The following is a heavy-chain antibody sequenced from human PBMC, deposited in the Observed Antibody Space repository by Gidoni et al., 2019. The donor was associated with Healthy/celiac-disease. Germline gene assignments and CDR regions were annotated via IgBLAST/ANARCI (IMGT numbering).Heavy chain of an antibody. CDR2: IKQDGSEK. Sequence: EVQLVESGGGLVQPGGSLSLSCAASGFTFSSYWMSWVRQAPGKGLEWVANIKQDGSEKYYVDSVKGRFTISRDNAKNSLYLQMNSLRAEDTAVYYCARAPWGVVVVPTDYWGQGTLVTVSS. CDR1: GFTFSSYW. CDR3: ARAPWGVVVVPTDY. D-gene: IGHD2-2*01. V-gene: IGHV3-7*03. J-gene: IGHJ4*02.